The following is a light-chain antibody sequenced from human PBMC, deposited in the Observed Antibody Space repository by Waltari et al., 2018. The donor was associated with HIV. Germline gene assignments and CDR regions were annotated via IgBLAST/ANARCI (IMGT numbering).Light chain of an antibody. CDR1: QDIDNW. Sequence: DIQMTQSPSTLSASVGDRVTITCRASQDIDNWLAWYQQKPGKAPKLLIYEASNLESGVPSRFSGSGSGTECTLTITSLQPDDFATYYCQQYNTYWTFGQGTNVEIQ. J-gene: IGKJ1*01. CDR2: EAS. CDR3: QQYNTYWT. V-gene: IGKV1-5*03.